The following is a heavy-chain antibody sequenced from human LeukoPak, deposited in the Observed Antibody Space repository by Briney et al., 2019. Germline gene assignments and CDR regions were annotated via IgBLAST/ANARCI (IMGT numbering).Heavy chain of an antibody. Sequence: GGSLRLSCAASGFTFSSYWMHWVRQAPGKGLVWVSRINSDGSSTSYADCVKGRFTISRDNAKNTLYLQMNSLRAEDTAVYYCARDQMAYCSSTSCYDDGMDVWGKGTTVTVSS. CDR3: ARDQMAYCSSTSCYDDGMDV. CDR2: INSDGSST. J-gene: IGHJ6*04. D-gene: IGHD2-2*01. V-gene: IGHV3-74*01. CDR1: GFTFSSYW.